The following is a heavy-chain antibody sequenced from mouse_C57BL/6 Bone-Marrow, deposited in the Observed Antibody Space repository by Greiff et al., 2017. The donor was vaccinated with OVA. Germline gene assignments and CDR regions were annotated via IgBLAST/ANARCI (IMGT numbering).Heavy chain of an antibody. CDR3: ASNYYGNLGAY. V-gene: IGHV1-61*01. D-gene: IGHD2-1*01. J-gene: IGHJ3*01. CDR2: IYTSDSET. CDR1: GFTFTCYW. Sequence: QVQLQQPGAELVRPGSSVKLSCTASGFTFTCYWMDWVKQRPGQGLEWIGNIYTSDSETQYNQKFKDKATLTVDTSSSTAYMQRSSLPSEDSAVYNGASNYYGNLGAYWGQGTLVTVSA.